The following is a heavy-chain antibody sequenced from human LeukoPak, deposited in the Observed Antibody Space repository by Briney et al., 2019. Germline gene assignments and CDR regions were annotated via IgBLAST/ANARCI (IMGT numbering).Heavy chain of an antibody. D-gene: IGHD6-13*01. CDR1: GFTFSSYW. J-gene: IGHJ4*02. V-gene: IGHV3-7*03. Sequence: GGSLRLPCAASGFTFSSYWMSWVRQAPGKGLEWVANIKQDGSEKYYVDSVKGRFTISRDNAENSLYLQMNSLRAEDTAVYYRARDRVAAGFDYWGQGTLVTVSS. CDR2: IKQDGSEK. CDR3: ARDRVAAGFDY.